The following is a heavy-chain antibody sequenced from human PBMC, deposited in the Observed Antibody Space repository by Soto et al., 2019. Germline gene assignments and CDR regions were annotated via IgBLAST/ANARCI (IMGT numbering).Heavy chain of an antibody. CDR2: IYHSGNT. Sequence: QVQLQESGPGLVKPSQTLSLTCTVSGDSISSGGYYWTWIRQHPGKGLEWIGYIYHSGNTYYNPSLKSRVTISVDTFKNQFSLKLSSVTAADTAVYYCARQHVVSSGYYYSFGFDIWGQGTMVTVSS. CDR1: GDSISSGGYY. CDR3: ARQHVVSSGYYYSFGFDI. D-gene: IGHD3-22*01. J-gene: IGHJ3*02. V-gene: IGHV4-31*03.